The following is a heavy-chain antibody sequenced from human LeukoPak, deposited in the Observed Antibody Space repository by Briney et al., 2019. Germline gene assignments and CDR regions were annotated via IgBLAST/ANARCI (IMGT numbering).Heavy chain of an antibody. J-gene: IGHJ6*04. V-gene: IGHV4-34*01. Sequence: GSLRLSCAASGFTFSNAWMSWVRQPPGKGLEWIGEINHSGSTNYNPSLKSRVTISVDTSKNQFSLKLSSVTAADTAVYYCARGSTPPYYYYGMDVWGKGTTVTVSS. CDR1: GFTFSNAW. CDR3: ARGSTPPYYYYGMDV. CDR2: INHSGST.